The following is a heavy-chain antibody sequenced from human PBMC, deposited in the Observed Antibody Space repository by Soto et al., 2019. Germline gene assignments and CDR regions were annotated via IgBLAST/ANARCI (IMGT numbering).Heavy chain of an antibody. CDR3: ARAPEGTGPAAFDI. CDR1: GGSISSGGYY. D-gene: IGHD3-9*01. V-gene: IGHV4-31*03. Sequence: QVQLQESGPGLVKPSQTLSLTCTVSGGSISSGGYYWSWIRQHPGRGLEWIGYIYYSGSTYYTPSLKSRVTISLDTSKNQFALKLSSVTAADTAVYYCARAPEGTGPAAFDIWGQGTMVTVSS. CDR2: IYYSGST. J-gene: IGHJ3*02.